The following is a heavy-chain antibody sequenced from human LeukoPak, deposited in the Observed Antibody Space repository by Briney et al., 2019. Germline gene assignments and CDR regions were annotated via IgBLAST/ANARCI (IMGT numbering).Heavy chain of an antibody. V-gene: IGHV3-53*01. Sequence: PGGSLRLSCAASGFTVSSNYMSWVRQAPGKGLEWVSVIYSGGSTYYADSVKGRFTISRDNSKNTLYLQMNSLRAEDTAVYYCARVHGYSGYEPRDYGMDVWGQGTTVTVSS. D-gene: IGHD5-12*01. CDR3: ARVHGYSGYEPRDYGMDV. J-gene: IGHJ6*02. CDR2: IYSGGST. CDR1: GFTVSSNY.